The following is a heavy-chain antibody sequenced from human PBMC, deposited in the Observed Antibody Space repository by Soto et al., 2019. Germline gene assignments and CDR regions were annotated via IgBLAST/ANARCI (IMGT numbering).Heavy chain of an antibody. Sequence: SVKVSCKASGGTFSSYAISWVRQAPGQGLEWMGGIIPIFGTANYAQKFQGRVTITADESTSTAYMELSSLRSEDTAVYYFATDLFPDYADAWVTFRPADYWGQGTQVTVSS. J-gene: IGHJ4*02. CDR3: ATDLFPDYADAWVTFRPADY. CDR2: IIPIFGTA. V-gene: IGHV1-69*13. D-gene: IGHD3-16*02. CDR1: GGTFSSYA.